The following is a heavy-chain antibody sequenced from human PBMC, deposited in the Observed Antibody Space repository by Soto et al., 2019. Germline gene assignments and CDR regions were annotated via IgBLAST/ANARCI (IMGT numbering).Heavy chain of an antibody. Sequence: ASVKVSCKASGYTFTGYYMHWVRQAPGQGLEWMGWINPNSGGTNYAQKFQGRVTMTRDTSISTAYMELSRLRSDDTAVYYCARDGGAARFYAFDIWGQGTMVTVSS. V-gene: IGHV1-2*02. J-gene: IGHJ3*02. CDR3: ARDGGAARFYAFDI. CDR2: INPNSGGT. D-gene: IGHD6-6*01. CDR1: GYTFTGYY.